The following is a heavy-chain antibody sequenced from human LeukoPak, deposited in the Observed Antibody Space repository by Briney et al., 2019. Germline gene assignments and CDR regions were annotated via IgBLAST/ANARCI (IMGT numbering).Heavy chain of an antibody. CDR3: AREPYSASSHDALDN. CDR2: ISSSSSYI. J-gene: IGHJ3*02. CDR1: GFTFSSYS. V-gene: IGHV3-21*01. D-gene: IGHD2-21*01. Sequence: GGSLRLSCAASGFTFSSYSMNWVRQAPGKGLEWVSSISSSSSYIYYADSVKGRFTISRDNAKNSLYLQMNSLRAEDTAVYYCAREPYSASSHDALDNWGQGTMVTVSS.